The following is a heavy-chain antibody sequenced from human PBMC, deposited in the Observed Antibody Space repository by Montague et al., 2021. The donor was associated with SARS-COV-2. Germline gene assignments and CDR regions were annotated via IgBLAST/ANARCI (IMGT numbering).Heavy chain of an antibody. J-gene: IGHJ4*02. Sequence: CAISGDSVSSNIAAWNWIRQSPSRGLEWLGRTYYRSKWYNDYAVSVRSRITISPDTSKNQFSLQLNSVTPEDTAVYYCTQERGPGRTTWHYFVYWGQGALVTVSS. V-gene: IGHV6-1*01. CDR3: TQERGPGRTTWHYFVY. D-gene: IGHD1-14*01. CDR1: GDSVSSNIAA. CDR2: TYYRSKWYN.